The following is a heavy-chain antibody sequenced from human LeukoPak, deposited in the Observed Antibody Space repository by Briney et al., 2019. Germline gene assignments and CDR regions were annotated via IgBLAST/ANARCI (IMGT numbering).Heavy chain of an antibody. D-gene: IGHD6-13*01. Sequence: SETLSLTCTVSGGFISSYYWSWIRQPPGKGLEWIGYIYYSGSTNYNPSLKSRVTISVDTSKNQFSLKLSSVTAADTAVYYCARSTWQQLVLTYYYYMDVWGKGTTVTVSS. CDR2: IYYSGST. J-gene: IGHJ6*03. CDR3: ARSTWQQLVLTYYYYMDV. V-gene: IGHV4-59*01. CDR1: GGFISSYY.